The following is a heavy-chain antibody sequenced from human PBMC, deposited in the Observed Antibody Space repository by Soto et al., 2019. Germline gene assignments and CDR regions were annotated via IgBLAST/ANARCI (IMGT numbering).Heavy chain of an antibody. J-gene: IGHJ3*02. CDR3: ATMITFGGGAFDI. D-gene: IGHD3-16*01. Sequence: SVKVSCKASGFAFTSSAVQWVRQARGQRLEWIGWIVVGSGNTNYEQKFQERVTNTRDMSKSTAYLELSSLRSEDTAVYYCATMITFGGGAFDIWGQGTMVTGSS. CDR2: IVVGSGNT. CDR1: GFAFTSSA. V-gene: IGHV1-58*01.